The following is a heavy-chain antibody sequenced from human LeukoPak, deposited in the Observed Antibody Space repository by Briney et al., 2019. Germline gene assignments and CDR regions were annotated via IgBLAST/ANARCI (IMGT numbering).Heavy chain of an antibody. CDR2: ISSSGSTI. D-gene: IGHD3-10*01. J-gene: IGHJ5*02. CDR3: ARRLLWFGELFIPHHLGFDP. CDR1: GFTFSSYS. V-gene: IGHV3-48*04. Sequence: PGGSLRLSCAASGFTFSSYSMNRVRQAPGKGLEWVSYISSSGSTIYYADSVKGRFTISRDNAKNSLYLQMNSLRAEDTAVYYCARRLLWFGELFIPHHLGFDPWGQGTLVTVSS.